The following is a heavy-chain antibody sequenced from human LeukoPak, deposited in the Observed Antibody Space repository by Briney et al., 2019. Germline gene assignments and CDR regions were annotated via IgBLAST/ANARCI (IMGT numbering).Heavy chain of an antibody. Sequence: AAVKVSCKASRYTFTSYGISWVRQAPGQGVEWMGWISAYNGNTNYAQNLQGRVTMTTDTSTSTAYMELRSLRSDDTAVYYCARDPKLLWFGECWFDPWGQGTLVTVSS. CDR2: ISAYNGNT. CDR3: ARDPKLLWFGECWFDP. CDR1: RYTFTSYG. D-gene: IGHD3-10*01. V-gene: IGHV1-18*01. J-gene: IGHJ5*02.